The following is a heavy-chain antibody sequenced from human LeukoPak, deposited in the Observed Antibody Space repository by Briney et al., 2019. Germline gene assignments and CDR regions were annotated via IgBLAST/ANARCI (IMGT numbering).Heavy chain of an antibody. V-gene: IGHV4-38-2*02. D-gene: IGHD3-10*01. CDR2: IYHSGNT. CDR3: ARDRGLRYYYMDV. J-gene: IGHJ6*03. CDR1: GGSISSYY. Sequence: SETLSLTCTVSGGSISSYYWSWLRQPPGKGLEWIASIYHSGNTYYNPSLQSRLTISIDTSKNQFSLKLSSVTAADTAVYYCARDRGLRYYYMDVWGKGTTVTVSS.